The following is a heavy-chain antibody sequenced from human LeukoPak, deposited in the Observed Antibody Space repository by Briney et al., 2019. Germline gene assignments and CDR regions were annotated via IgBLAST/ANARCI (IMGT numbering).Heavy chain of an antibody. D-gene: IGHD2-15*01. V-gene: IGHV3-23*01. Sequence: GGSLRLSCAASGFTFSSYSMSWVRQAPGKGLEWVSAISGSGGSTYYADSVKGRFTISRDNSKNTLYLQMSSLRAEDTAVYYCAKSKIDYSTTWYFDLWGRGTLVTVSS. CDR2: ISGSGGST. CDR3: AKSKIDYSTTWYFDL. J-gene: IGHJ2*01. CDR1: GFTFSSYS.